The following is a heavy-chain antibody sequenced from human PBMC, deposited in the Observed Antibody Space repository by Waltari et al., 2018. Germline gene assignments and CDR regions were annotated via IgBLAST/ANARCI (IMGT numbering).Heavy chain of an antibody. D-gene: IGHD2-21*02. CDR1: GYTFTSYA. Sequence: QVQLVQSGAEVKKPGASVKVSCKASGYTFTSYAMHWVRQAPGQRLEWMGWINPNSGGTNYAQKFQGRVTMTRDTSISTAYMELSRLRSDDTAVYYCARASIYVAAILGNLDYWGQGTLVTVSS. V-gene: IGHV1-2*02. J-gene: IGHJ4*02. CDR2: INPNSGGT. CDR3: ARASIYVAAILGNLDY.